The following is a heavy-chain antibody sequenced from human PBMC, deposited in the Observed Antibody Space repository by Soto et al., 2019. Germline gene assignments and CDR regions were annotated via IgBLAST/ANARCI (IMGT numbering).Heavy chain of an antibody. D-gene: IGHD2-2*03. Sequence: PSETLSLTFAVYAGSFGGYYWRWIRQPPGKGLEWIGEINHSGSTNYNPSLKSRVTISVDTSKNQFSLKLSSVTAEETAVYYCARGLDIVVVTAASRDWFDPRGQGTLVPVSS. J-gene: IGHJ5*02. CDR3: ARGLDIVVVTAASRDWFDP. V-gene: IGHV4-34*01. CDR2: INHSGST. CDR1: AGSFGGYY.